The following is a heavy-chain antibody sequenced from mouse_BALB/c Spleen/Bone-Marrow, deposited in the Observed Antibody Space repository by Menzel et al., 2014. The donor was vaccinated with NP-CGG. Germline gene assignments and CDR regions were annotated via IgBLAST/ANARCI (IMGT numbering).Heavy chain of an antibody. J-gene: IGHJ1*01. Sequence: VQLQQSGPDLVKPSQPLSLTCTVTGYSITSGYSWHWIRQFPGNKLEWMGYIHYSGSTYYNPSLKSRISITRDTSKNQFFLQLNSVTTEDTATYYCARRGSSSYWYFDVWGAGTTVTVSS. CDR3: ARRGSSSYWYFDV. CDR1: GYSITSGYS. V-gene: IGHV3-1*02. CDR2: IHYSGST. D-gene: IGHD1-1*01.